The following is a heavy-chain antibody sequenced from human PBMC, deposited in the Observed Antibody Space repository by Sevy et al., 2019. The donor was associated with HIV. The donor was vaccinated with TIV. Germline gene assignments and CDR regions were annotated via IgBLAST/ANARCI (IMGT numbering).Heavy chain of an antibody. V-gene: IGHV4-30-4*01. D-gene: IGHD3-10*01. CDR2: IYYSGST. CDR1: GGSISSGDNY. J-gene: IGHJ3*02. CDR3: ARGRLLSRGDAFDI. Sequence: SETLSLTCTVSGGSISSGDNYWSWIRQPPGKGLDWIGYIYYSGSTSYNPSLKSRISISLDTSKNQFSLNLISVTAADTAGYYCARGRLLSRGDAFDIWGQGTMVTVSS.